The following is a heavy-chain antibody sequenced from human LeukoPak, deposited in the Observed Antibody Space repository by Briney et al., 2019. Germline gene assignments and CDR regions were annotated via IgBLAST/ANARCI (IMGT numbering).Heavy chain of an antibody. CDR2: VYYSGTY. CDR1: GGSLTSYY. Sequence: SETLSLTCTVSGGSLTSYYWSWLRQPPGKGLEWIGYVYYSGTYNYSPSLKSRVTISVDTSKNQFSLKLSSVTAADTAVYYCARRHYGGNSDWFDPWGQGTLVTVSS. J-gene: IGHJ5*02. CDR3: ARRHYGGNSDWFDP. V-gene: IGHV4-59*08. D-gene: IGHD4-23*01.